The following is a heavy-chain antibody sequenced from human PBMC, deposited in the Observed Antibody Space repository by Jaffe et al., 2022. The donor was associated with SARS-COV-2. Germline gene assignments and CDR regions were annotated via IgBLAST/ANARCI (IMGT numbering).Heavy chain of an antibody. J-gene: IGHJ4*02. V-gene: IGHV3-30*18. CDR1: GFTFSSYG. D-gene: IGHD6-19*01. CDR3: AKDQGSGWHRGTPDY. Sequence: QVQLVESGGGVVQPGRSLRLSCAASGFTFSSYGMHWVRQAPGKGLEWVAVISYDGSNKYYADSVKGRFTISRDNSKNTLYLQMNSLRAEDTAVYYCAKDQGSGWHRGTPDYWGQGTLVTVSS. CDR2: ISYDGSNK.